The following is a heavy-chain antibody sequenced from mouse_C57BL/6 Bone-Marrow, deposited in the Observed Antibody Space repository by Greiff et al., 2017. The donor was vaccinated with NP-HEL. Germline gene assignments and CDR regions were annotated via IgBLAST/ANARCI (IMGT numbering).Heavy chain of an antibody. D-gene: IGHD1-1*01. CDR1: GFNIEDDY. J-gene: IGHJ4*01. Sequence: EVQLQQSGAELVRPGASVKLSCTVSGFNIEDDYMHWVKQRPEQGLEWIGWIDPENGDYEYASKFQGKATITADTPSNTAYLKLSSLTSEDTAVYYCTTGGSSPYAMDYWGQGTSVTVSS. CDR2: IDPENGDY. V-gene: IGHV14-4*01. CDR3: TTGGSSPYAMDY.